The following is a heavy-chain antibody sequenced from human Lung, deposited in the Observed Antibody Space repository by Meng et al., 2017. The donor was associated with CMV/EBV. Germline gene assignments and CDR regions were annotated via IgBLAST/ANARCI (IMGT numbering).Heavy chain of an antibody. V-gene: IGHV3-30*02. CDR3: AKDLGQLVSYFDY. CDR2: IRYDGSNK. J-gene: IGHJ4*02. CDR1: GFIFNAYG. Sequence: GESLKISCAASGFIFNAYGMHWVRQAPGKGLEWVACIRYDGSNKNYADSVKGRFTISRDNSKNTVYLQLNSLRVDDSAVYYCAKDLGQLVSYFDYWGQGTLVTVSS. D-gene: IGHD6-6*01.